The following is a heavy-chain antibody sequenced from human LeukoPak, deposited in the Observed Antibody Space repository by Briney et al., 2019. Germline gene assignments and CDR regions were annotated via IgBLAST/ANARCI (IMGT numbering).Heavy chain of an antibody. V-gene: IGHV3-21*01. CDR1: GFTFSSYS. J-gene: IGHJ4*02. D-gene: IGHD3-16*02. CDR3: ARDSGYDYVWGSYRPYYFDY. Sequence: PGGSLRLSCAASGFTFSSYSMNWVRLAPGKGLEWVSSISSSSSYIYYADSVKGRFTISRDNAKNSLYLQMNSLRAEDTAVYYCARDSGYDYVWGSYRPYYFDYWGQGTLVTVSS. CDR2: ISSSSSYI.